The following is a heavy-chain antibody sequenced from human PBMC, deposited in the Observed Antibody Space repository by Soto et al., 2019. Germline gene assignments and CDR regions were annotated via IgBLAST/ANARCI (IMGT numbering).Heavy chain of an antibody. Sequence: QVQLVESGGGVVQPGRSLRLSCAASGFIFSSYGMRWVRQAPGKGLEWVAAISYDGSNKYYADSVKGRFTISRDNSKNTLYLQMNSPRAEDTAVYYCAKEIWSGPMDVWGQGTTVTVSS. CDR1: GFIFSSYG. D-gene: IGHD3-3*01. V-gene: IGHV3-30*18. CDR3: AKEIWSGPMDV. J-gene: IGHJ6*02. CDR2: ISYDGSNK.